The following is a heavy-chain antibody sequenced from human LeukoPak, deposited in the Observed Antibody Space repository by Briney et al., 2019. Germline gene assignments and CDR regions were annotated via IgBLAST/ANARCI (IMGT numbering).Heavy chain of an antibody. CDR3: AKDALVGAPNY. V-gene: IGHV3-48*01. CDR1: GFTFSSYS. CDR2: ISSSSSTI. D-gene: IGHD1-26*01. J-gene: IGHJ4*02. Sequence: GGSLRLSCAASGFTFSSYSMNWVRQAPGKGLEWVSYISSSSSTIYYADSVKGRFTISRDNSKNTLYLQMNSLRAEDTAVYYCAKDALVGAPNYWGQGTLVTVSS.